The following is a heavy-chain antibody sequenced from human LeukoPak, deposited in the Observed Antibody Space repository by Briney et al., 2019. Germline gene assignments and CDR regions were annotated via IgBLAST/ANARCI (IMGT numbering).Heavy chain of an antibody. J-gene: IGHJ4*02. V-gene: IGHV3-23*01. CDR3: ATQTYYDILTGYQADY. CDR2: ISGSGGST. CDR1: GFAFSSYW. Sequence: GSLRLSCAASGFAFSSYWMSWVRQAPGKGLEWVSAISGSGGSTYYADSVKGRFTISRDNSKNTLYLQMNSLRAEDTAVYYCATQTYYDILTGYQADYWGQGTLVTVSS. D-gene: IGHD3-9*01.